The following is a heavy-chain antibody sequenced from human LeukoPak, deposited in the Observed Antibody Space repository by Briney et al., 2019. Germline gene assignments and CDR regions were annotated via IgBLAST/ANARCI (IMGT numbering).Heavy chain of an antibody. J-gene: IGHJ4*02. CDR1: GGSISSGGFY. CDR2: IYYSGST. V-gene: IGHV4-39*07. CDR3: ARVRGPVAGPDYFDY. Sequence: PSETPSLTCTVSGGSISSGGFYWSWVRQPPGKGLEWIGSIYYSGSTYYNPSLKSRVTISVDTSKNQFSLKLSSVTAADTAVYYCARVRGPVAGPDYFDYWGQGTLVTVSS. D-gene: IGHD6-19*01.